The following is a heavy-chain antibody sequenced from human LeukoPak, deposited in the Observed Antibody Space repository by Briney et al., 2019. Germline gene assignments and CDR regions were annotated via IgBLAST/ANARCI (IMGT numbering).Heavy chain of an antibody. Sequence: ASETLSLTCTVSSGSIGTYYWSWIRQPAGKGLEWIGRIYTTGSANYNPSLKSRVTMSLDTSKNQFSLKLSSVAAADKSVDCCARDGPSWGLFWGQGALVTVSS. V-gene: IGHV4-4*07. J-gene: IGHJ4*02. CDR2: IYTTGSA. CDR1: SGSIGTYY. D-gene: IGHD7-27*01. CDR3: ARDGPSWGLF.